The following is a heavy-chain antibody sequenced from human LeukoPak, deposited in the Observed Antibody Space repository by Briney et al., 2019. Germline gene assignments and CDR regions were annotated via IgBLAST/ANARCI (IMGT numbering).Heavy chain of an antibody. Sequence: NAGGSLRLSCAASGFTFSDYYMSWIRQAPGKGLEWLSYINIGGTNTHYADSVKGRFTISRDNAKKSLYLEMNNLRAEDTAVYYCATDGAGFYTWGQGVLVTVSS. CDR3: ATDGAGFYT. J-gene: IGHJ5*02. CDR2: INIGGTNT. CDR1: GFTFSDYY. V-gene: IGHV3-11*01.